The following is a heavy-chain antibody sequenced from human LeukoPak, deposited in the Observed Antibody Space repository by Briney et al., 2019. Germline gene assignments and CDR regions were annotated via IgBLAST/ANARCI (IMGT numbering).Heavy chain of an antibody. CDR3: ARDRHYDSSGYPGY. CDR2: ISSSGSTI. D-gene: IGHD3-22*01. V-gene: IGHV3-11*01. CDR1: GFPFSDYY. J-gene: IGHJ4*02. Sequence: GGSLRLSCAASGFPFSDYYMRWIRQAPGKGLEWVSYISSSGSTIYYADSVKDRFTISRDNAKNSLYLQMNSLRAEDTAVYYCARDRHYDSSGYPGYWGQGTLVTVSS.